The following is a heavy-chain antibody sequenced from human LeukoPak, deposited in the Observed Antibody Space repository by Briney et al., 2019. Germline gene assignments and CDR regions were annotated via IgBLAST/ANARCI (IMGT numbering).Heavy chain of an antibody. CDR3: ARGRYSSRSGGYYFDI. J-gene: IGHJ4*02. D-gene: IGHD2-2*01. CDR1: GFTLRSDW. Sequence: GGSLRLSCVVCGFTLRSDWMSWVRQAPGKGLEWVANIKKDGIEKYYVESVKGRFTISRDNAKNSLSLQMNSLRAEDTAVYYCARGRYSSRSGGYYFDIWGQGTLVTVSS. V-gene: IGHV3-7*01. CDR2: IKKDGIEK.